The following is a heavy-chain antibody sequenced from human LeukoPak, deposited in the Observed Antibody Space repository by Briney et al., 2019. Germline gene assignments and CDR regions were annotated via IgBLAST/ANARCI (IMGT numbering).Heavy chain of an antibody. CDR1: GYTFTSYY. Sequence: ASVKVSCKASGYTFTSYYMHWVRQAPGQGLEWMGIINPSGGSTSYAQKFQGRVTMTRDTSTSTVYMELSSLRSEDTAVYYCVRDSAGKGYSSSPRWFDPWGQGTLVTVSS. J-gene: IGHJ5*02. V-gene: IGHV1-46*01. D-gene: IGHD6-13*01. CDR2: INPSGGST. CDR3: VRDSAGKGYSSSPRWFDP.